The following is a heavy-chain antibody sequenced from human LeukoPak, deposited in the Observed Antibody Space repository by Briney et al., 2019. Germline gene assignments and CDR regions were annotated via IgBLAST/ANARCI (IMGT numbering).Heavy chain of an antibody. J-gene: IGHJ4*02. CDR3: AKLAPTPNLPDDY. CDR2: ISGSGDST. CDR1: GFTFSSYA. V-gene: IGHV3-23*01. Sequence: GGSLRLSCAASGFTFSSYAVSWVRQAPGKGLEWVSSISGSGDSTYYADSVKGRFTISRDNSKNTLYLQMNSLRDEDTAVYFCAKLAPTPNLPDDYWGQGTLVTVSS. D-gene: IGHD5-24*01.